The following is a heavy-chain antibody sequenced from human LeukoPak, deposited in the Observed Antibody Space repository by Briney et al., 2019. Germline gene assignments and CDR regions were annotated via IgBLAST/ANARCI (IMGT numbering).Heavy chain of an antibody. D-gene: IGHD6-19*01. J-gene: IGHJ4*02. CDR1: GFTFSSYA. V-gene: IGHV3-30-3*01. CDR3: ARGTVEWLVRGTLRPLDY. Sequence: GRSLRLSCAASGFTFSSYAMHWVRQAPGKGLEWVAVISYDGSNKYYADSVKGRFTISRDNSKNTLYLQMNSLRAEDTAVYYCARGTVEWLVRGTLRPLDYWGQGTLVTVSS. CDR2: ISYDGSNK.